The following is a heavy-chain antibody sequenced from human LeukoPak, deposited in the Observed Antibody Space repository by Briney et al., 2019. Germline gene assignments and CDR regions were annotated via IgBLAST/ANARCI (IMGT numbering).Heavy chain of an antibody. Sequence: PGGSLRLSCAASGFTFDDYGMSWVRQAPGKGLQWVSGINWNGGSTGYLDSVKGRFTISRDNAKNSLYLQMSSLRAEDTALYYCARFGTRADTSYMYVWGKGTTVTVSS. CDR3: ARFGTRADTSYMYV. V-gene: IGHV3-20*04. J-gene: IGHJ6*03. D-gene: IGHD1/OR15-1a*01. CDR2: INWNGGST. CDR1: GFTFDDYG.